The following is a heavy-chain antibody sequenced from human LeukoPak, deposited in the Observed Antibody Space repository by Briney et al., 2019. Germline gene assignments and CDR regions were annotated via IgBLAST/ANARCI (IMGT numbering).Heavy chain of an antibody. J-gene: IGHJ4*02. CDR1: GFTFSSYG. CDR3: ARDLAARHFDY. Sequence: GGSLKLSCEASGFTFSSYGMHWVRQAPGKGVEGVAVIWYDGSKKYYGDSVKGRFTISRDNSKNTLYLQMNSLRGEDTAIYYCARDLAARHFDYWGQGTLVTVSS. CDR2: IWYDGSKK. V-gene: IGHV3-33*01. D-gene: IGHD6-6*01.